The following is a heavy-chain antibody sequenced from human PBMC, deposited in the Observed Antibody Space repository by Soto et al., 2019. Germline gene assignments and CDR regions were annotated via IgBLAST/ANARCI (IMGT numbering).Heavy chain of an antibody. J-gene: IGHJ4*02. CDR1: GFTFSSHW. CDR3: VRGHVRGNDRHFDY. V-gene: IGHV3-74*01. Sequence: EVQLAESGGGLVQPGGSLRLSCAASGFTFSSHWMHWVRQAPGKGLVLVSRIIGDGNEITYADSVKGRFTISRDNAKNTVILQMNSLRAEDTAVYYCVRGHVRGNDRHFDYWGQGTLVTVSS. D-gene: IGHD3-16*02. CDR2: IIGDGNEI.